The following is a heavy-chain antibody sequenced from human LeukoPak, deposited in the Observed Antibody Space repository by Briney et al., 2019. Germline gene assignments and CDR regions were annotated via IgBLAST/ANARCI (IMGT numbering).Heavy chain of an antibody. CDR2: IIPIFGIA. CDR3: AGETFAITMVRGVILHY. J-gene: IGHJ4*02. V-gene: IGHV1-69*04. Sequence: SVKVSRKASGGTFSSYAISWVRQAPGQGLEWMGRIIPIFGIANYAQKFQGRVTITADKSTSTAYMELSSLRSEDTAVYYCAGETFAITMVRGVILHYWGQGTLVTVSS. D-gene: IGHD3-10*01. CDR1: GGTFSSYA.